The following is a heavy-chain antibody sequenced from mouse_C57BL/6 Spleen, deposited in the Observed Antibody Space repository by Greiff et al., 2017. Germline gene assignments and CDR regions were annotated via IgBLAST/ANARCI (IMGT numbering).Heavy chain of an antibody. CDR2: IWTGGGP. CDR3: ARSTTVVARGYFDV. CDR1: GFSLTSYA. V-gene: IGHV2-9-1*01. Sequence: VKLMESGPGLVAPSQSLSITCTVSGFSLTSYAISWVRQPPGKGLEWLGVIWTGGGPNYTSALKSRLSISKDNSKSQVFLKMNSLQTDDTARYYCARSTTVVARGYFDVWGTGTTVTVSS. J-gene: IGHJ1*03. D-gene: IGHD1-1*01.